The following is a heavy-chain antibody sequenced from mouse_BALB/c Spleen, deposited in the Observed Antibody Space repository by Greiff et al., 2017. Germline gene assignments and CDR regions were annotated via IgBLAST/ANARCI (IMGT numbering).Heavy chain of an antibody. Sequence: EVQRVESGGGLVKPGGSLKLSCAASGFTFSSYAMSWVRQTPEKRLEWVASISSGGSTYYPDSVKGRFTISRDNARNILYLQMSSLRSEDTAMYYCAREYYGSSYYFDYWGQGTTLTVSS. J-gene: IGHJ2*01. D-gene: IGHD1-1*01. V-gene: IGHV5-6-5*01. CDR2: ISSGGST. CDR3: AREYYGSSYYFDY. CDR1: GFTFSSYA.